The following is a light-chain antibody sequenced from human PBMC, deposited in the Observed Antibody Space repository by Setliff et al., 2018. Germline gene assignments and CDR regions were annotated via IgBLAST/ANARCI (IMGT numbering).Light chain of an antibody. Sequence: SYELTQPPSVSVSPGQTARITCSGDALPKQYAYWYQQKAGQAPVLVICEDRERPSGIPERFSGSSSGTTVTLTISGVQAEDEADYYCQSGDSSGTYGVFGGGTKVTVL. CDR1: ALPKQY. CDR2: EDR. CDR3: QSGDSSGTYGV. V-gene: IGLV3-25*03. J-gene: IGLJ3*02.